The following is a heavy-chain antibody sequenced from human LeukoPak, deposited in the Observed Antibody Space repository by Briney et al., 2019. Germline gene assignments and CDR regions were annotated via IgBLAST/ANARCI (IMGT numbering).Heavy chain of an antibody. D-gene: IGHD3-16*02. CDR2: ISWNSGSI. CDR1: GFTFDDYA. V-gene: IGHV3-9*01. J-gene: IGHJ3*02. CDR3: AKDIMITFGGVIPSGAFDI. Sequence: GRSLRLSCAASGFTFDDYAMHWVRQAPGEGLEWVSGISWNSGSIGYADSVKGRFTISRDNAKNSLYPQMNSLRAEDTALYYCAKDIMITFGGVIPSGAFDIWGQGTMVTVSS.